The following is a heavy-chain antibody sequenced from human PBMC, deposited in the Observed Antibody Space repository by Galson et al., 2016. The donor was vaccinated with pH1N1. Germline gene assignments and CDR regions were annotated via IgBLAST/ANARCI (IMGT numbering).Heavy chain of an antibody. V-gene: IGHV1-2*06. CDR3: ARPSYGDHHDY. J-gene: IGHJ4*02. D-gene: IGHD4-17*01. CDR2: INPNSGAT. CDR1: GYTFTDYY. Sequence: SVKVSCKASGYTFTDYYIHWVRQAPGQGLEWMGRINPNSGATNYAQKFQGRVTMTRDTSISTAYMELSRLRSDDTAMFYCARPSYGDHHDYWIQGTLVTVSS.